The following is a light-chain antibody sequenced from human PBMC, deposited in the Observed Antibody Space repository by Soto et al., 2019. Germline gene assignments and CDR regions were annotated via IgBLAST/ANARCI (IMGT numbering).Light chain of an antibody. CDR2: GAS. J-gene: IGKJ2*01. CDR3: QQYGRSPPFT. CDR1: QSINSRY. V-gene: IGKV3-20*01. Sequence: EIVLTQSPGTLSLSPGERATLSCRASQSINSRYLAWYQQKPGQAPRLLMYGASNRASGIPDRFSGSGSGTEFTLTISRLEPEDFAVYFCQQYGRSPPFTFGQGAKVEMK.